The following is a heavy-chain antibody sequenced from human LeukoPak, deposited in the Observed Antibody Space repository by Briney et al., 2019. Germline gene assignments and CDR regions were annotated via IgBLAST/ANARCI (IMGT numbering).Heavy chain of an antibody. CDR2: IIPIFGTA. CDR1: GGTFSSYA. CDR3: ARDGIVGATLLGARTSEEYFQH. V-gene: IGHV1-69*05. Sequence: SVKVSCKASGGTFSSYAISWVRQAPGQGLEWMGRIIPIFGTANYAQKFQGRVTITTDESTSTAYMELSSLRSEDTAVYYCARDGIVGATLLGARTSEEYFQHWGQGTLVTVSS. D-gene: IGHD1-26*01. J-gene: IGHJ1*01.